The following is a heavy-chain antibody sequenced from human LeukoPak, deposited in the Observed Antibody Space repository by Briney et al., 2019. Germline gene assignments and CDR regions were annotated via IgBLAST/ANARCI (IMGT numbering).Heavy chain of an antibody. Sequence: SETLSLTCSVSGGSISGTSYCWGWIRHPPGKGPEWIGSHYHTGRIYHNPSLNSRVTISVDTSKNQFSLKLSSVTDADTAVYYCARDGSDNWGLFDNWRRGTLVTVSS. CDR2: HYHTGRI. J-gene: IGHJ4*02. D-gene: IGHD1-1*01. CDR1: GGSISGTSYC. V-gene: IGHV4-39*07. CDR3: ARDGSDNWGLFDN.